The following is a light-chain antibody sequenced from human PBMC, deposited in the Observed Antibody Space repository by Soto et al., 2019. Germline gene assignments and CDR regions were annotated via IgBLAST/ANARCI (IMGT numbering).Light chain of an antibody. J-gene: IGKJ4*01. V-gene: IGKV1-9*01. CDR3: QQVKTYPLT. CDR2: AAS. CDR1: QDISSH. Sequence: DIQLTQSPSFLSASVGDRVTITCRASQDISSHLAWYQQKPGKAPKLLIYAASTLQSDVPSGFGSSGSGKELTLTISSLQPEDFATYYCQQVKTYPLTFGEGTNVEIK.